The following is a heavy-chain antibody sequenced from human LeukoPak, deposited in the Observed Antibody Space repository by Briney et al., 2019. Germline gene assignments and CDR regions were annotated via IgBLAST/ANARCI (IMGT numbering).Heavy chain of an antibody. Sequence: ASVKVSCKASGYTFTGYYMHWVRQAPGQGLEWMGWINPNSGGTNYAQKFQGRVTMTRDTSISTAYMELSRLRSDDTAVYYCARGVTFFPYYDILTGYYSGLDYWGQGTLVTVSS. CDR2: INPNSGGT. CDR3: ARGVTFFPYYDILTGYYSGLDY. D-gene: IGHD3-9*01. V-gene: IGHV1-2*02. J-gene: IGHJ4*02. CDR1: GYTFTGYY.